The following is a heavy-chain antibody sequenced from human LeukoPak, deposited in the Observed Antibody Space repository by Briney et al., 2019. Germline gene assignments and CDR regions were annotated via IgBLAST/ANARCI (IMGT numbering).Heavy chain of an antibody. CDR3: ARGGRSDWFFDY. CDR2: IFTGSGDF. CDR1: GFPFSSYK. V-gene: IGHV3-21*01. J-gene: IGHJ4*02. Sequence: SGGALRLFCGASGFPFSSYKMTWVPQAPGKGVEWVSSIFTGSGDFFYADSVKGRFTISRDDAKDSLYLHMNSLRAEDTAIYYCARGGRSDWFFDYWGQGILVTVSS. D-gene: IGHD2-21*01.